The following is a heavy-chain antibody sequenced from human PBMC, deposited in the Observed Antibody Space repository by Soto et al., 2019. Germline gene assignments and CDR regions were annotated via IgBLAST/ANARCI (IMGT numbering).Heavy chain of an antibody. D-gene: IGHD5-18*01. CDR2: IKSKTDGGTT. J-gene: IGHJ4*02. Sequence: EVQLVESGGGLVKPGGSLRLSCAASGFTVSNAWMSWVRQAPGKGLEWVGRIKSKTDGGTTEYDAPVKGRFTISRDDSKNTLYLQMNSLKTGDTAVYYCTRYRYGASEYWGQGTLVTVSS. V-gene: IGHV3-15*01. CDR3: TRYRYGASEY. CDR1: GFTVSNAW.